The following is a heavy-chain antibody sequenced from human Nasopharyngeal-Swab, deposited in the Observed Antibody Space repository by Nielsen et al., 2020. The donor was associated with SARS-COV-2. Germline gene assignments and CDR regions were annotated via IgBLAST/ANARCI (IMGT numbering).Heavy chain of an antibody. CDR1: GFTFSSYA. J-gene: IGHJ4*02. V-gene: IGHV3-23*01. Sequence: GGSLRLSCAASGFTFSSYAMSWVRQAPGKGLEWVSAISGSGGSTYYADSVKGRFTISRDNSKNTLYLQMNSLRAEDTAVYYCAKQLLWFEELLDMFDYWGQGTLVTVSS. CDR2: ISGSGGST. CDR3: AKQLLWFEELLDMFDY. D-gene: IGHD3-10*01.